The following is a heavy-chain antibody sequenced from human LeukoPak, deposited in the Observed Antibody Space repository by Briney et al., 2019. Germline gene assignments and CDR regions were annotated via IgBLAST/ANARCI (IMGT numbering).Heavy chain of an antibody. J-gene: IGHJ4*02. CDR2: ISGSGGST. CDR1: GFTFSSYA. V-gene: IGHV3-23*01. CDR3: AKDVPYIVVVPANFHY. Sequence: GGSLRLSCAASGFTFSSYAMSWVRQAPGKGLEWVSAISGSGGSTYYADSVKGRFTISRDNSKNTLYLQMNSLRAEDTAVYYCAKDVPYIVVVPANFHYWGQGTLVTVSS. D-gene: IGHD2-2*01.